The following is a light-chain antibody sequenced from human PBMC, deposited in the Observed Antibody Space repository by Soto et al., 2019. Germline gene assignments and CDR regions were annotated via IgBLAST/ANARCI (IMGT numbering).Light chain of an antibody. CDR1: QSFSSSY. Sequence: EIVLTQSPGTLSLSPGERATLSCRASQSFSSSYLAWYQQKPGQAPRLLIYDASNRATGIPARFSGSGSGTDFTLTISSLEPEDFAVYYCQQRSNWPPSITFGQGTRLENK. V-gene: IGKV3-11*01. CDR2: DAS. J-gene: IGKJ5*01. CDR3: QQRSNWPPSIT.